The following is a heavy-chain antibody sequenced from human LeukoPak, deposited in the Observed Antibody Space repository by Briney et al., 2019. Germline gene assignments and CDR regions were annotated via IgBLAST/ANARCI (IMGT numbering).Heavy chain of an antibody. CDR3: ATTPVGELLDY. CDR1: GYTFTGYY. J-gene: IGHJ4*02. Sequence: GASVKVSCKASGYTFTGYYMHWVRQAPGQGLEWMGGFDPEDGETIYAQKFQGRVTMTEDTSTDTAYMELSSLRSEDTAVYYCATTPVGELLDYWGQGTLVTVFS. D-gene: IGHD1-26*01. CDR2: FDPEDGET. V-gene: IGHV1-24*01.